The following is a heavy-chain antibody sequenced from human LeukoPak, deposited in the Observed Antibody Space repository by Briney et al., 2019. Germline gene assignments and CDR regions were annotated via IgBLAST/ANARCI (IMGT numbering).Heavy chain of an antibody. J-gene: IGHJ4*02. CDR2: ISFDGSNK. CDR3: ARDTLWE. V-gene: IGHV3-30-3*01. Sequence: GTSLRLSCAVSGFTFSGYTMHWVRQAPGKGLEGVAVISFDGSNKYYGDSVKGRFTISRDNSKNTLYLQMNSLRPDDTAIYYCARDTLWEWGQGTLVTVSS. CDR1: GFTFSGYT. D-gene: IGHD1-26*01.